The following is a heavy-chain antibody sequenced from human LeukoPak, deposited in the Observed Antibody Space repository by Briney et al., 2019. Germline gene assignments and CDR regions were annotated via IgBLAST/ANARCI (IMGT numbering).Heavy chain of an antibody. J-gene: IGHJ3*02. Sequence: GGSLRLSCAASGFTFSSYSIHWVRQAPGKGLEWVSSISSSSSYIYYADSVKGRFTISRDNAKNSLYLQMNSLRAEDTAVYYCARDPVGATTRAFDIWGQGTMVTVSS. V-gene: IGHV3-21*01. CDR3: ARDPVGATTRAFDI. CDR1: GFTFSSYS. CDR2: ISSSSSYI. D-gene: IGHD1-26*01.